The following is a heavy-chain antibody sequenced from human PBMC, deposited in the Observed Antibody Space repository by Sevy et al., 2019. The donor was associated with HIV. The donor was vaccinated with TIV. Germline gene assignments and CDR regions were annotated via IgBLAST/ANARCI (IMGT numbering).Heavy chain of an antibody. CDR3: VKESAVTTGAFDL. CDR1: GFTFSSYA. D-gene: IGHD4-17*01. J-gene: IGHJ3*01. V-gene: IGHV3-64D*06. Sequence: GGSLRLSCSASGFTFSSYAMHWVRQAPGKGLEYVSAISSNGGSTYYADSVKGRFTISRDNSKNTLYLQMSSLGAEDTAVYYCVKESAVTTGAFDLWGQGTMVTVSS. CDR2: ISSNGGST.